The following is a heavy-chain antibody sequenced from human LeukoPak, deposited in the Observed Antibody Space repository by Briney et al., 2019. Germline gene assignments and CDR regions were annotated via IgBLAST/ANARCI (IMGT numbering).Heavy chain of an antibody. CDR1: GFTFSSYA. V-gene: IGHV3-74*01. CDR2: INSDGSTI. D-gene: IGHD3-10*01. CDR3: ARAGYYRFGY. Sequence: GGSLRLSCAASGFTFSSYAMSWVRQAPGKGLMWLSRINSDGSTIDYADSVKGRFTTSRDNAKNTLYLQMNSLRAEDTAVYYCARAGYYRFGYWGQGTLVTVSS. J-gene: IGHJ4*02.